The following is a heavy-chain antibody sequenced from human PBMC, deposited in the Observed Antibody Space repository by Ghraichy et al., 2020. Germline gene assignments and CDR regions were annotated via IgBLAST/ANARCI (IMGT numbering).Heavy chain of an antibody. CDR1: GGSISSSDW. CDR3: ARARHPERERDYYYYFGMDV. Sequence: SETLSLTCAVSGGSISSSDWWSWVRQPPGKGLEWIGEIYHSGSTNYNPSLKSRVTISVDKSKHKFSLRLSSVTAADTAVYYCARARHPERERDYYYYFGMDVWGQGTTVTVSS. V-gene: IGHV4-4*02. D-gene: IGHD1-1*01. CDR2: IYHSGST. J-gene: IGHJ6*02.